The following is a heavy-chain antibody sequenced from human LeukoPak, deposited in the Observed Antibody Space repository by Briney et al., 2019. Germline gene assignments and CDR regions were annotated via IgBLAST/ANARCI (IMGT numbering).Heavy chain of an antibody. V-gene: IGHV4-34*01. D-gene: IGHD3-3*01. CDR1: GGSFSSYY. CDR3: ASHRRNYDFWSGLNWFDP. CDR2: INHSGST. Sequence: SETLSLTCAVYGGSFSSYYWSWVRQPPGKGLEWVGEINHSGSTNYNPSPMSRGTISLDTSKNQFSLQLSSVTAADKAVYYCASHRRNYDFWSGLNWFDPWGQGTLVTVSS. J-gene: IGHJ5*02.